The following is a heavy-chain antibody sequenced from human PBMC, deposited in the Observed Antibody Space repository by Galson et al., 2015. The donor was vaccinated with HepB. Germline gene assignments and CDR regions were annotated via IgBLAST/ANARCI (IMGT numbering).Heavy chain of an antibody. D-gene: IGHD6-19*01. V-gene: IGHV3-23*01. Sequence: SLRLSCAASGFSFSSYAMSWVRQPPGKGLEWVSSLSGGDGVTYYADSVKGRFTISRDNSKNMLYLQMSSLRAEDTAVYYCAGGKQWNYFYGIDVWGQGTTVTVSS. CDR2: LSGGDGVT. CDR1: GFSFSSYA. CDR3: AGGKQWNYFYGIDV. J-gene: IGHJ6*02.